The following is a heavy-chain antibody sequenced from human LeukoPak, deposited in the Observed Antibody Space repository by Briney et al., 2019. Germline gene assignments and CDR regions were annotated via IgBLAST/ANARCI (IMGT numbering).Heavy chain of an antibody. CDR1: GFTFSTYS. D-gene: IGHD5-18*01. V-gene: IGHV3-48*01. Sequence: GGSLRLSCAASGFTFSTYSMNWVRQAPGKGLEWVSYISSSSSTIYYADSVRGRFTISRDNAKNSLYLQMNSLRAEDTAVYYCARSGYSYGYVGYFDYWGQGTLVTVSS. CDR3: ARSGYSYGYVGYFDY. CDR2: ISSSSSTI. J-gene: IGHJ4*02.